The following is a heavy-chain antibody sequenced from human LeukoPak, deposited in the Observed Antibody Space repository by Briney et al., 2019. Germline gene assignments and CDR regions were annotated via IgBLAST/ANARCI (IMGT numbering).Heavy chain of an antibody. J-gene: IGHJ6*02. CDR3: AKDTGYYYDSRGDGMDV. Sequence: GGSLRLPCAASGFTFDDYAMHWVRQAPGKGLEWVSGISWNSGSIGYADSVKGRFTISRDNAKNSLYLQMNSLRAEDTALYYCAKDTGYYYDSRGDGMDVWGQGTTVTVSS. CDR1: GFTFDDYA. CDR2: ISWNSGSI. V-gene: IGHV3-9*01. D-gene: IGHD3-22*01.